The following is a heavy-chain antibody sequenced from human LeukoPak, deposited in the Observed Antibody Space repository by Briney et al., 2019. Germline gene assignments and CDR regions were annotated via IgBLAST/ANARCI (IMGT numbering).Heavy chain of an antibody. Sequence: SETLSLTCTVSGGSISSYYWSWIRQPAGKGLEWIGRIYTSGSTNYNPSLKSRVTMSVDTSKNQFSLKLSSVTAADTAVYYCAREYDDFWSGYYPFDPWGQGTLVTASS. CDR2: IYTSGST. CDR1: GGSISSYY. CDR3: AREYDDFWSGYYPFDP. D-gene: IGHD3-3*01. J-gene: IGHJ5*02. V-gene: IGHV4-4*07.